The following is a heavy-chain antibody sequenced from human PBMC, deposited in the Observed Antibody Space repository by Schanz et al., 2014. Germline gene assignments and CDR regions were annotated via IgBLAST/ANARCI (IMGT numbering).Heavy chain of an antibody. CDR2: ISWNSGTI. CDR1: GFTFDKYA. D-gene: IGHD3-10*01. Sequence: EVQLLESGGGLVQPGGSPRLSCAASGFTFDKYAMHWVRQAPGKGLEWVSVISWNSGTIGYADSVKGRFTISRDNSKNTLYLQMNSLRAEDTAVYYCAKGRFGELSAFDIWGQGTMVTVSS. CDR3: AKGRFGELSAFDI. J-gene: IGHJ3*02. V-gene: IGHV3-9*01.